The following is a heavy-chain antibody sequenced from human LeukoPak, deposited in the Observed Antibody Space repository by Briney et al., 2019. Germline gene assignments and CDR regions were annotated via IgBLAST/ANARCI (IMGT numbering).Heavy chain of an antibody. Sequence: GASVKVSCKASGYTFTSYDINWVRQATGQGLEWMGWMNPNSGNTGYAQKFQGRVTMTRNTSISTAYMELSSLRSEDTAVYYCARSCSSTSCSHRHYYYYYMDVWGKGTTVTVSS. CDR1: GYTFTSYD. CDR2: MNPNSGNT. D-gene: IGHD2-2*01. V-gene: IGHV1-8*01. J-gene: IGHJ6*03. CDR3: ARSCSSTSCSHRHYYYYYMDV.